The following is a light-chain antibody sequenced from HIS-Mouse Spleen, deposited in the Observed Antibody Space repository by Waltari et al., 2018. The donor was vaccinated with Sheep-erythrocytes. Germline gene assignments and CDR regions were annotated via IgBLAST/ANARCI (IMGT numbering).Light chain of an antibody. CDR2: QDS. J-gene: IGLJ2*01. V-gene: IGLV3-1*01. CDR1: TLGATY. Sequence: SYELTQPPSVSVSPGQTASIPCPGATLGATYACWSQQKPGQSPVLVIYQDSKRPSGIPERFSGSNSGNTATLTISGTQAMDEADYYCQAWDSSTAWNVVFGGGTKLTVL. CDR3: QAWDSSTAWNVV.